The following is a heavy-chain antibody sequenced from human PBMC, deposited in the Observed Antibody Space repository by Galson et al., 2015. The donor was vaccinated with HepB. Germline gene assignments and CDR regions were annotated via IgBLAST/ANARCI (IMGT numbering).Heavy chain of an antibody. CDR3: AGSYSSSWYLNY. CDR2: IYYSGST. Sequence: ETLSLTCAVYGGSFSGYYWSWIRQPPGKGLEWIGYIYYSGSTNYNPSLKSRVTISVDTSKNQFSLKLSSVTAADTAVYYCAGSYSSSWYLNYWGQGTLVTVSS. V-gene: IGHV4-59*01. J-gene: IGHJ4*02. CDR1: GGSFSGYY. D-gene: IGHD6-13*01.